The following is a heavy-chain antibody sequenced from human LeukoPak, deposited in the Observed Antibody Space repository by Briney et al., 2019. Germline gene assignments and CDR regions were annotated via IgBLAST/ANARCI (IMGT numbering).Heavy chain of an antibody. J-gene: IGHJ4*02. V-gene: IGHV3-21*04. CDR2: ISSSSSYI. D-gene: IGHD6-13*01. CDR3: AKDAPDGYIDY. CDR1: GFTFSSYS. Sequence: PGGSLRLSCAASGFTFSSYSMIWVRQAPGKGLEWVSSISSSSSYIFFADSVKGRFTISRDNAKHSLELQMNSLRAEDTAVYYCAKDAPDGYIDYWGQGTLVTVSS.